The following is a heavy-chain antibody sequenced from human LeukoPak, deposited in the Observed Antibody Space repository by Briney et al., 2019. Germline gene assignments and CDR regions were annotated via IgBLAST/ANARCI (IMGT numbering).Heavy chain of an antibody. CDR1: GGSISSYY. CDR3: ARESAPRGFDI. Sequence: SETLSLTCTVSGGSISSYYWSWIRQPRERGLEWIGYIYYSGNTNYNPSLKSRVTISVDTSKNQFSLKLSSVTAADTAVYYCARESAPRGFDIWGQGTMVTVSS. J-gene: IGHJ3*02. CDR2: IYYSGNT. V-gene: IGHV4-59*01.